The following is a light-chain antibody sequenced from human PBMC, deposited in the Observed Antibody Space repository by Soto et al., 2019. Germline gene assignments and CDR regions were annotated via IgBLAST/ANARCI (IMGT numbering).Light chain of an antibody. V-gene: IGKV3-20*01. J-gene: IGKJ1*01. CDR1: QSVSSIY. Sequence: EIVLTQSPGTLSLSPGERATLSCRASQSVSSIYLAWYQQKPGQAPRLLIYGASSRATGIPDRFSGSGSGTDFTLTISRLEPEDFAVYYCQQDGSSRLTVGQGTKVEI. CDR3: QQDGSSRLT. CDR2: GAS.